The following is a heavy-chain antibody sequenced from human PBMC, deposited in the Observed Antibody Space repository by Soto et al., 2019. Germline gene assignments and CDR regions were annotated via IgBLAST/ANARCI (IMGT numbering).Heavy chain of an antibody. Sequence: GGSLRLSCTASGFTFSSFAMSWVRQAPGKGLEWVSAISGSGGSTNYADSVKGRFTISRDNSKNTLYLQMNSLRAEDTAIFYCARDPKNAALDHWGQGTLVTVS. CDR1: GFTFSSFA. V-gene: IGHV3-23*01. CDR3: ARDPKNAALDH. CDR2: ISGSGGST. J-gene: IGHJ4*02.